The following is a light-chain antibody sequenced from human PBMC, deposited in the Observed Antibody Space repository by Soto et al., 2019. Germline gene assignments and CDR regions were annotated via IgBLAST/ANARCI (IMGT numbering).Light chain of an antibody. CDR1: RGHSNYS. CDR2: LERSGSY. V-gene: IGLV4-60*02. Sequence: QLVLTQSSSASASLGSSVKLTCTLSRGHSNYSIAWHQQQPGRAPRYLLKLERSGSYNKGSGVPDRFSGSSSGADRYLTISNLQFEDEADYYCETWDTNSWVFGGGTKLTVL. J-gene: IGLJ3*02. CDR3: ETWDTNSWV.